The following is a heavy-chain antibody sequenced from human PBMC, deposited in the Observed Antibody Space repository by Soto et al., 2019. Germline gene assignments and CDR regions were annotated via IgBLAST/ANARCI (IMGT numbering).Heavy chain of an antibody. CDR1: RFMFSRYA. Sequence: GGSLRLSCVASRFMFSRYAMSWVRQAPGKGLEWVSGISGSGESIFYADSVKGRFTISRDNSKNTVFLQMNNMRVEDTAKYYCVKEWTPRRAFDHWAWEPWSPSPQ. D-gene: IGHD5-12*01. CDR3: VKEWTPRRAFDH. J-gene: IGHJ4*02. V-gene: IGHV3-23*01. CDR2: ISGSGESI.